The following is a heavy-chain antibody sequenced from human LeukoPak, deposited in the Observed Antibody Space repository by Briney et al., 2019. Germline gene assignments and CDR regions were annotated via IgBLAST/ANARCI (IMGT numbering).Heavy chain of an antibody. CDR3: AKDLTTVTTIVGHYYYGMDV. J-gene: IGHJ6*02. V-gene: IGHV3-23*01. D-gene: IGHD4-17*01. CDR1: GFFFGSYV. Sequence: PGGSLRLSCAASGFFFGSYVMAWVRQAPGKGLEWVADITGAGGGTNYADSVKGRFTISRDNSKNTLYLQMNSLRAEDTAVYYWAKDLTTVTTIVGHYYYGMDVWGQGTTVTVSS. CDR2: ITGAGGGT.